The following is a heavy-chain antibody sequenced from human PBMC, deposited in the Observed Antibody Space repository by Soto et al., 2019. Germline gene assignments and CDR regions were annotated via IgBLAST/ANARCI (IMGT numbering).Heavy chain of an antibody. CDR3: VRRLAVMPRYYFDY. Sequence: SQILSLNCTVSGGPTSSCDYYWSWVRQPPGKDLEYSGYSYYTGSTYYNPSHNSRLTMSVDTSKNQSSLKLSAVTAAETAVYYCVRRLAVMPRYYFDYWGQGTLVTAS. V-gene: IGHV4-30-4*01. J-gene: IGHJ4*02. CDR2: SYYTGST. CDR1: GGPTSSCDYY. D-gene: IGHD6-19*01.